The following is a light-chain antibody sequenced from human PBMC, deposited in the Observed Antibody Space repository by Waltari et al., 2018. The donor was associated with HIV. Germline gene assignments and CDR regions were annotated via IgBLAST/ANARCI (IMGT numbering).Light chain of an antibody. V-gene: IGLV1-47*01. CDR1: SSNIGSNY. CDR2: RNN. Sequence: QSVLTQPPSASGTPGQRVTISCSGSSSNIGSNYVYWYQPLPGTAPKRLIYRNNQRPSGVPDRFSGSKSGTSASLAISGLRSEDEADYYCAAWDNSLSAPVFGGGTKLTVL. CDR3: AAWDNSLSAPV. J-gene: IGLJ3*02.